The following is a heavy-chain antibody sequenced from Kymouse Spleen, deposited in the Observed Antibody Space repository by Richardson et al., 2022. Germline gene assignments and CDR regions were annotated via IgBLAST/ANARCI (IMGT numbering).Heavy chain of an antibody. CDR3: ARQEYSSGWSPYYYYYYGMDV. V-gene: IGHV5-51*01. CDR2: IYPGDSDT. D-gene: IGHD6-19*01. CDR1: GYSFTSYW. J-gene: IGHJ6*02. Sequence: EVQLVQSGAEVKKPGESLKISCKGSGYSFTSYWIGWVRQMPGKGLEWMGIIYPGDSDTRYSPSFQGQVTISADKSISTAYLQWSSLKASDTAMYYCARQEYSSGWSPYYYYYYGMDVWGQGTTVTVSS.